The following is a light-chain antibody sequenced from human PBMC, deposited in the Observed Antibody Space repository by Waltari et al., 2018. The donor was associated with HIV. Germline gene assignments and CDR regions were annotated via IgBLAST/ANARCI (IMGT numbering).Light chain of an antibody. V-gene: IGKV3-15*01. CDR3: QHYNNWPYT. Sequence: EIVMTQSPATVSVSPGEGATLSCRASHSIGHNLAWHQQRPGQAPRLLIYSASTRATGIPARFSGSGSVTQFTLTIDSLQSEDFAIYYCQHYNNWPYTFGQGTRLEIK. CDR1: HSIGHN. CDR2: SAS. J-gene: IGKJ2*01.